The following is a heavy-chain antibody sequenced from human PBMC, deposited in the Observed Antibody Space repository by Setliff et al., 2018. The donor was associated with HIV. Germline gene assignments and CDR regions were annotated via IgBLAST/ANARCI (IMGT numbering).Heavy chain of an antibody. V-gene: IGHV4-34*01. D-gene: IGHD2-8*01. J-gene: IGHJ6*02. CDR1: GGSFSGYY. Sequence: PSETLSLTCAVYGGSFSGYYWSWIRQPPGKGLEWIGEINHSGSTNYNPSLKSRVTISVDTSKNQFSLKLSSVTAADTALYYCVRDAEGVAAGAIYFYGMDVWGQGTTVTVSS. CDR2: INHSGST. CDR3: VRDAEGVAAGAIYFYGMDV.